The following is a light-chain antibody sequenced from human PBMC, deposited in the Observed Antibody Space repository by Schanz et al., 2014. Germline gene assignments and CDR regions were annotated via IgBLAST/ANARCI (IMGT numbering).Light chain of an antibody. V-gene: IGKV3-20*01. CDR1: QSVSSTY. J-gene: IGKJ4*01. CDR2: GAS. CDR3: QQYNNWFFT. Sequence: EIVLTQSPGTLSLSPGERATLSCRASQSVSSTYLAWYQQRPGQAPRLLIYGASSRATGIPDRFSGSGSGTDFTLTISRLEPEDFAVYYCQQYNNWFFTFGGGTKVEIK.